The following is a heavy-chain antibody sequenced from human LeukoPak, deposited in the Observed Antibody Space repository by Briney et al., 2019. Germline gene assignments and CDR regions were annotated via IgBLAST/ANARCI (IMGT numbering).Heavy chain of an antibody. J-gene: IGHJ4*02. CDR1: GFTFNSYW. Sequence: GGSLRLSCVAPGFTFNSYWMSWVRQAPEKGLEWLANIRQDGSDKQYVDSVKGRFTISRDNAKNSLYLQMNSLSAEDTAVYYCARHSRGSPIDDWGQGTLVTVSS. D-gene: IGHD2-15*01. CDR3: ARHSRGSPIDD. V-gene: IGHV3-7*01. CDR2: IRQDGSDK.